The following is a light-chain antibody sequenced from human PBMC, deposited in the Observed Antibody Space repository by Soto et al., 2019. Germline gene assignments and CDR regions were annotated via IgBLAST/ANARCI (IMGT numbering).Light chain of an antibody. CDR3: CSYAGRMTFLYL. CDR1: SYDVGSYSL. CDR2: GDT. J-gene: IGLJ1*01. V-gene: IGLV2-23*02. Sequence: QSALTQPASVSGSPGQSITISCTGTSYDVGSYSLVSWYQHHPGKAPKLLIYGDTKRPSGISNRLSGSKSGNTASLTISGLQAEDEADYYCCSYAGRMTFLYLFGTGTKLTVL.